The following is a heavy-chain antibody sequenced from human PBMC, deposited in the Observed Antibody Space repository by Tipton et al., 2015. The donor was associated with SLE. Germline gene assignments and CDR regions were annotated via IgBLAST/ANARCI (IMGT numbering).Heavy chain of an antibody. D-gene: IGHD3-10*01. CDR3: AREHASGSYYNY. Sequence: TLSLTCTVSGGSISTGTYYWSWIRQPAGKGLEWIGHIYNSGNTNYNPSLKSRVTTSVDTSKNQFSLKLTSVTAADTAVYYCAREHASGSYYNYWGQGTLVTVSS. V-gene: IGHV4-61*09. CDR2: IYNSGNT. J-gene: IGHJ4*02. CDR1: GGSISTGTYY.